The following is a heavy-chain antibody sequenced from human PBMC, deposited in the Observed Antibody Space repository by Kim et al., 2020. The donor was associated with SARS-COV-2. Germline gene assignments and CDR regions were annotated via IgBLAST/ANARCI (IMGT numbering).Heavy chain of an antibody. D-gene: IGHD3-10*01. Sequence: GGSLRLSCAASGFTFSSDGMHWVRQAPGTGLEWVAVISDDGSNKYYADSVKGRFTISRDNSKNTLYLQMNSLRAEDTAVYYCAKGLRIAMIRGVDYYMYVWGKGTTVTVSS. CDR1: GFTFSSDG. CDR3: AKGLRIAMIRGVDYYMYV. J-gene: IGHJ6*03. V-gene: IGHV3-30*18. CDR2: ISDDGSNK.